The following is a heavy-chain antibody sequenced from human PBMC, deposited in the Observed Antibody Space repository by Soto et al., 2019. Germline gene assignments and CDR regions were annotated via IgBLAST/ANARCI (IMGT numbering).Heavy chain of an antibody. Sequence: SQTLSLTCVISGDSVSSNSAAWNWIRQSPSRGLEWLGRTYYRSKWYNDYAVSVKSRITINPDTSKNQFSLQLNSATPEDTAVYYCARDILKAGLRGFYYYYGMDVWGQGTTVTVSS. CDR1: GDSVSSNSAA. D-gene: IGHD4-17*01. CDR2: TYYRSKWYN. CDR3: ARDILKAGLRGFYYYYGMDV. V-gene: IGHV6-1*01. J-gene: IGHJ6*02.